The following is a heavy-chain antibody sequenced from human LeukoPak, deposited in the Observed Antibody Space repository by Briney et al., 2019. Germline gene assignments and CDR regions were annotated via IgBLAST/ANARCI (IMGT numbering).Heavy chain of an antibody. V-gene: IGHV4-34*01. D-gene: IGHD3-22*01. CDR2: INHSGST. J-gene: IGHJ4*02. Sequence: PSETLSLTCAVYGGSFSGYYWSWIRQPPGKGLEWIGEINHSGSTNYNPSLKSRVTISVDTSKDQFSLKLSSVTAADTAVYYCARSSGHRAGVDYWGQGTLVTVSS. CDR1: GGSFSGYY. CDR3: ARSSGHRAGVDY.